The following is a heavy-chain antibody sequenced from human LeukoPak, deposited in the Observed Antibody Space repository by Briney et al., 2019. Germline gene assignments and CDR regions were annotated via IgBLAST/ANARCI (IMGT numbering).Heavy chain of an antibody. CDR2: IRSSGSTI. Sequence: GGSLRLSCAASGFTFSSYEMNWVRQAPGKGLEWVSYIRSSGSTIYHADSVKGRFTISRDNAKNSLYLQMNSLRAEDTAVYYCASLDFNYDFWSGYSYFDYWGQGTLVTVSS. V-gene: IGHV3-48*03. CDR3: ASLDFNYDFWSGYSYFDY. CDR1: GFTFSSYE. J-gene: IGHJ4*02. D-gene: IGHD3-3*01.